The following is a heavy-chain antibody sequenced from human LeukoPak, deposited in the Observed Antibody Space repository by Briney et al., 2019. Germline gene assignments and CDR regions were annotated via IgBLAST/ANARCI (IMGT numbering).Heavy chain of an antibody. CDR1: GFSFASYA. CDR2: ITGSGGST. CDR3: AKGPTVTTFDY. Sequence: GGSLRLSCAASGFSFASYAMTWVRQAPGKGLDWVSAITGSGGSTYYADSVKGRFTISRDNSKSTLYLQMNSLRAEDTAVYYCAKGPTVTTFDYWGQGTLVSVSS. V-gene: IGHV3-23*01. D-gene: IGHD4-17*01. J-gene: IGHJ4*02.